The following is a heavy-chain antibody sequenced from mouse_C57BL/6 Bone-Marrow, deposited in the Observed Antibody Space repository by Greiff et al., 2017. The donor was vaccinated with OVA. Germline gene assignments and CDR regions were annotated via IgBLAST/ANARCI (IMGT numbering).Heavy chain of an antibody. CDR3: ARWLLEGAMDY. CDR1: GYTFTSYG. D-gene: IGHD2-3*01. V-gene: IGHV1-81*01. CDR2: IYPRSGNT. Sequence: VKLQESGAELARPGASVKLSCKASGYTFTSYGISWVKQRTGQGLEWIGEIYPRSGNTYYNEKLKGKATLTADKSSSTAYMELRSLTSEDSAVYFCARWLLEGAMDYWGQGTSVTVSS. J-gene: IGHJ4*01.